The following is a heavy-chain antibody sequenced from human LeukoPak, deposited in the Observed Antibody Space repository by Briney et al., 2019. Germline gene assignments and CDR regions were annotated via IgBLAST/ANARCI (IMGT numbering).Heavy chain of an antibody. CDR1: GFTVSSNY. CDR2: ISGSGGST. D-gene: IGHD6-13*01. J-gene: IGHJ4*02. CDR3: AKAPGLTGAAAGGNYYFDY. Sequence: PGGSLRLSCAASGFTVSSNYMSWVRQAPGKGLEWVSVISGSGGSTYYADSVKGRFTISRDNSKNTLYLQMNSLRAEDTAVYYCAKAPGLTGAAAGGNYYFDYWGQGTLVTVSS. V-gene: IGHV3-23*01.